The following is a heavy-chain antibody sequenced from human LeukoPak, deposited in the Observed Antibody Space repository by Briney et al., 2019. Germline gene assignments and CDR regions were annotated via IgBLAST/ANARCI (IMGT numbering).Heavy chain of an antibody. J-gene: IGHJ6*02. CDR1: GYTFTIYY. Sequence: ASVRVSCKTSGYTFTIYYIHWVRQAPGQGVERLGIINPSGGSTSYAQKFQGRVTMTRDTSTSTVYMELSSLRSEDTAVYYCARGSPRNYYGMDVWGQGTTVTVSS. V-gene: IGHV1-46*01. CDR2: INPSGGST. CDR3: ARGSPRNYYGMDV.